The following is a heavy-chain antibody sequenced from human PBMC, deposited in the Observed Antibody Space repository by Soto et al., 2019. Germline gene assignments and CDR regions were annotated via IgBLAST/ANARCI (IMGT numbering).Heavy chain of an antibody. CDR2: INVYNGNI. D-gene: IGHD2-15*01. J-gene: IGHJ6*02. CDR1: GYTFTNYG. CDR3: ARKKDLYFGMDV. Sequence: QVQLVQSGAEVKKPGASVKVSCKASGYTFTNYGISWVRQAPGQGLEWMGWINVYNGNITYAQNFQGRVTMTTDTSTSTAYMELRSLRSDDTAVYSCARKKDLYFGMDVWGQGTTVTVSS. V-gene: IGHV1-18*04.